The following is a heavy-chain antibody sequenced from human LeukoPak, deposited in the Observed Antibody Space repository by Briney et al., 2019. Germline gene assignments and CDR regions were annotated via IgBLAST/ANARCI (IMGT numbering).Heavy chain of an antibody. Sequence: PSETLSLTCAVYGGSFSGYYWSWIRQPPGKGLEWIGEINHSGSTNYNPSLKSRVTISVDTSKNQFSLKLSSVTAADTAVYYCARLRVGSVWFGISLGGGYFDYWARESWSPSPQ. J-gene: IGHJ4*02. CDR3: ARLRVGSVWFGISLGGGYFDY. CDR1: GGSFSGYY. CDR2: INHSGST. D-gene: IGHD3-10*01. V-gene: IGHV4-34*01.